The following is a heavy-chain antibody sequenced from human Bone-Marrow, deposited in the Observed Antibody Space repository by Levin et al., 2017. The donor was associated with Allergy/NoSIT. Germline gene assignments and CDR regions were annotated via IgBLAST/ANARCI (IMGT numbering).Heavy chain of an antibody. CDR1: GGSISSDNW. Sequence: PSETLSLTCVVSGGSISSDNWWSWVRQPPGKGLEWIGEIYHRGGTNFNPSLKSRVTILVDKSKNLLSLKLTSVTAADTAVYYCAKHSAPYAYGFDIWGQGTMVTVSS. CDR2: IYHRGGT. V-gene: IGHV4-4*02. J-gene: IGHJ3*02. D-gene: IGHD1-26*01. CDR3: AKHSAPYAYGFDI.